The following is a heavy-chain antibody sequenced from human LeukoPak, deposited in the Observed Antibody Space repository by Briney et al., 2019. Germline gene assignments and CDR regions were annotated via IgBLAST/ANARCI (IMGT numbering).Heavy chain of an antibody. V-gene: IGHV5-10-1*01. CDR2: IDPSDSYT. Sequence: GESLEISCKGSGYSFTSYWISWLRQMPGRGLEWMGRIDPSDSYTNYSPSFQGHVTISADKSISTAYLQWSSLKASDTAMYYCARQSSGSGWYLGYYYYYYGMDVWGQGTTVTVSS. D-gene: IGHD6-19*01. CDR3: ARQSSGSGWYLGYYYYYYGMDV. J-gene: IGHJ6*02. CDR1: GYSFTSYW.